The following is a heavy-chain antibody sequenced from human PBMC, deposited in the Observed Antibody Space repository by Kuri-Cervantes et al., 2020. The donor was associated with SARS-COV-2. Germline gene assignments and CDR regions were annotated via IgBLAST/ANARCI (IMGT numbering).Heavy chain of an antibody. J-gene: IGHJ4*02. CDR3: ARHYAFDNFHK. Sequence: SETLSLTCTVSGASISSSTYYWGWIRQSPGKGLEWLGSIYESGDTYYSSSLKSRLSLSVDTSKNQFSLKLTSVTAADTAIYYCARHYAFDNFHKWGQGTQVTFSS. CDR1: GASISSSTYY. CDR2: IYESGDT. V-gene: IGHV4-39*01. D-gene: IGHD1-1*01.